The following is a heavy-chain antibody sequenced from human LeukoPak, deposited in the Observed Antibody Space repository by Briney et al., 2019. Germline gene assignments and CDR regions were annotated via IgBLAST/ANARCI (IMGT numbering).Heavy chain of an antibody. CDR1: GGSISGYY. CDR2: IYYSGST. J-gene: IGHJ4*02. D-gene: IGHD2/OR15-2a*01. CDR3: ARLGNREFDS. V-gene: IGHV4-59*08. Sequence: PSETLSLTCTVSGGSISGYYWSWIRQPPGKGLEWIGYIYYSGSTNYNPSLKSRVTISVDTSKNQFSLNLSSVTAADTAVYYCARLGNREFDSWGQGTLVTVSS.